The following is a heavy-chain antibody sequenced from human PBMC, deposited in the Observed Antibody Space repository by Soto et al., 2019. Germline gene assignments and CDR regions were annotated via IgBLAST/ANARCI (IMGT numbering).Heavy chain of an antibody. J-gene: IGHJ5*02. V-gene: IGHV1-69*01. D-gene: IGHD6-19*01. CDR2: IIPKFGTT. CDR3: ARGASNSTGWYTWFDP. Sequence: QVQLVQSGAEVKKPGSSVKVSCKASGCTFSTYPINWVRQAPGQGLECMGGIIPKFGTTNYAQKFRGTVTITADESTSTAYMELNNLRSEDTAVYYCARGASNSTGWYTWFDPWGQGTLVTVSS. CDR1: GCTFSTYP.